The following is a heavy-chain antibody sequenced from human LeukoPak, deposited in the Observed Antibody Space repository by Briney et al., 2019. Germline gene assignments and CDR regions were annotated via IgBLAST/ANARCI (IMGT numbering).Heavy chain of an antibody. CDR2: SSASGDSP. J-gene: IGHJ1*01. D-gene: IGHD3-10*01. CDR3: AKGVYGSGSYREYFEQ. Sequence: GGSLRLSCTASGFTFNNYAVSWVRQAPGKGLEWVSASSASGDSPYYADSVKGRFTISRDNSKNTLDLQMNSLRVEDTAVYYCAKGVYGSGSYREYFEQWGQGTLVTVSS. V-gene: IGHV3-23*01. CDR1: GFTFNNYA.